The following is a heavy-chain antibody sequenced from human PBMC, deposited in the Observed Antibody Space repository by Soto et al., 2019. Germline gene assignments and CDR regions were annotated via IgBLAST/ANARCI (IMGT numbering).Heavy chain of an antibody. D-gene: IGHD1-7*01. J-gene: IGHJ6*03. CDR1: GFTFSSYG. V-gene: IGHV3-33*08. Sequence: GGSLRLSCAASGFTFSSYGMHWVRQAPGKGLEWVAVIWYDGSNKYYADSVKGRFTISRDNSKNTLYLQMNSLRAEDTAVYYCARDPTSITGTTNYYYYYMDVWGKGTTVTVSS. CDR2: IWYDGSNK. CDR3: ARDPTSITGTTNYYYYYMDV.